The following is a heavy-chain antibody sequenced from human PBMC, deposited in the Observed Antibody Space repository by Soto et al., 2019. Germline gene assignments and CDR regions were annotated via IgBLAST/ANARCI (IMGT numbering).Heavy chain of an antibody. CDR2: IKQDGSEK. V-gene: IGHV3-7*03. D-gene: IGHD2-2*02. CDR3: ARGGGYCSSTSCYNYYGMDV. J-gene: IGHJ6*02. CDR1: GFTFSSYW. Sequence: PGGSLGLSCAASGFTFSSYWMSWVRQAPGKGLEWVANIKQDGSEKYYVDSVKGRFTISRDNAKNSLYLQMNSLRAEDTAVYYCARGGGYCSSTSCYNYYGMDVWGQGTTVTVSS.